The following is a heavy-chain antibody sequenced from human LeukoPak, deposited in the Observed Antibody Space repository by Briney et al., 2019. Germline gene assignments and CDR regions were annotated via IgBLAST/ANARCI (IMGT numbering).Heavy chain of an antibody. CDR3: ARDLDGSGTYFDY. D-gene: IGHD3-10*01. V-gene: IGHV3-64*01. Sequence: GGSLRLSCAASGFTFSNYAMHWVRQAPGRGLDYVSAISNNGSNTYYANSVKGRFTISRDNSKNTLYLQMGSLRAEDMAVYYCARDLDGSGTYFDYWGQGTLVTVSS. CDR1: GFTFSNYA. J-gene: IGHJ4*02. CDR2: ISNNGSNT.